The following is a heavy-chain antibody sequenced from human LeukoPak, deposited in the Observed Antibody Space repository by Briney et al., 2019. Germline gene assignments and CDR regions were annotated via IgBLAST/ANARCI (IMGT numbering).Heavy chain of an antibody. J-gene: IGHJ4*02. D-gene: IGHD4-17*01. CDR1: GFTFSSYG. CDR2: ISYDGSNK. V-gene: IGHV3-30*18. Sequence: PGGSLRLSCAASGFTFSSYGMPWVRQAPGKGLEWVAVISYDGSNKYYADSVKGRLTISRDNSKNTLYLQMNSLRAEGTAVYYCAKAGVGGLDRTVTTADYWGQGTLVTVSS. CDR3: AKAGVGGLDRTVTTADY.